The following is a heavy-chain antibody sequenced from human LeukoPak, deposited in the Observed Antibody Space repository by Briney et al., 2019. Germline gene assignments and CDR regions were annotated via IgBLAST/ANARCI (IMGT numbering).Heavy chain of an antibody. CDR3: ATHRRGATGTTGVVMTY. V-gene: IGHV3-23*01. D-gene: IGHD1-1*01. Sequence: QAGGSLRLSCAASGFTFSSYAMSWVRQAPGKGLEWVSAISGSGGSTYYADSVKGRFTISRDNSKNTLYLQMNSLRAEDTAVYYCATHRRGATGTTGVVMTYWGQGTLVTVSS. CDR1: GFTFSSYA. CDR2: ISGSGGST. J-gene: IGHJ4*02.